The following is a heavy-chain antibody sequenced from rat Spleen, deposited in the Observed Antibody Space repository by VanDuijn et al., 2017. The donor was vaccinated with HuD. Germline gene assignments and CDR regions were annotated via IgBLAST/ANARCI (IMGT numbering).Heavy chain of an antibody. CDR3: ASDTTTGYFDY. D-gene: IGHD1-11*01. Sequence: EVQLVESGGGLVQPGRSLKLSCAASGFTFSDYAMAWVRQAPKKGLEWVATIIYDGSSTYYRDSVKGRFTISRDNAKSTLYLQMDSLRSEDTATYYCASDTTTGYFDYWGQGVMVTVSS. CDR2: IIYDGSST. V-gene: IGHV5-17*01. CDR1: GFTFSDYA. J-gene: IGHJ2*01.